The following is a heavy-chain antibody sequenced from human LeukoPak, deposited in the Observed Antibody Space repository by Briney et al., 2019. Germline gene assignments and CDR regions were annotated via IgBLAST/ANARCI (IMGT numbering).Heavy chain of an antibody. V-gene: IGHV3-23*01. Sequence: GASVKVSCKASGYTFTSYAMSWVRQAPGKGLEWVSAISGSGGSTYYADSVKGRFTISRDNSKNTLYLQMNSLRAEDTAVYYCAKDRGYCSGGSCYSEDFDYWGQGTLVTVSS. D-gene: IGHD2-15*01. CDR2: ISGSGGST. CDR3: AKDRGYCSGGSCYSEDFDY. J-gene: IGHJ4*02. CDR1: GYTFTSYA.